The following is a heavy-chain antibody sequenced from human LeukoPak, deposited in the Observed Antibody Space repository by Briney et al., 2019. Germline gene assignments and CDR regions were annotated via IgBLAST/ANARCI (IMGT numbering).Heavy chain of an antibody. CDR3: ARVTTVAHLFDY. CDR2: IYHSGST. V-gene: IGHV4-30-2*01. CDR1: GGSISSGGYY. J-gene: IGHJ4*02. Sequence: SETLSLTCTVSGGSISSGGYYWSWIRQPPGKGLEWIGYIYHSGSTYYNPSLKSRVTISVDRSKNQFSLKLSSVTAADTAVYYCARVTTVAHLFDYWGQGTLVTVSS. D-gene: IGHD4-23*01.